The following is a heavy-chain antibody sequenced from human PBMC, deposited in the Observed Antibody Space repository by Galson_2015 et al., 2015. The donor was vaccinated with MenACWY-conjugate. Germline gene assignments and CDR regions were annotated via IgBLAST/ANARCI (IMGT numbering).Heavy chain of an antibody. CDR2: ISSSSSTI. CDR1: GFTFSSYS. D-gene: IGHD5-18*01. J-gene: IGHJ4*02. V-gene: IGHV3-48*04. Sequence: SLRLSCAASGFTFSSYSMNWVRQAPGKGLEWVSYISSSSSTIYYADSVKGRFTISRDNAKNSLYLQMNSLRAEDTAVYYCARGGRGYSYGSGYWGQGTLVTVSS. CDR3: ARGGRGYSYGSGY.